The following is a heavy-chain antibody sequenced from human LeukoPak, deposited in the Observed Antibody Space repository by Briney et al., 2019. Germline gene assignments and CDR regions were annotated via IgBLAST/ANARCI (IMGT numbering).Heavy chain of an antibody. CDR2: MNPNSGNT. Sequence: ASVKVSCKASGYTFTSYDINWVRQATGQGLEWMGWMNPNSGNTGYAQKFQGRVTITRNTSISTAYMELSSLRSEDTDVYYCARGQVHGVQGVGFDYWGQGTLVTVSS. V-gene: IGHV1-8*03. D-gene: IGHD3-10*01. CDR3: ARGQVHGVQGVGFDY. J-gene: IGHJ4*02. CDR1: GYTFTSYD.